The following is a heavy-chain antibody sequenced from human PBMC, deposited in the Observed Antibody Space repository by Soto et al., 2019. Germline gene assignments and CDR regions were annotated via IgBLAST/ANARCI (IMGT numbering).Heavy chain of an antibody. CDR1: GDTFTSYG. J-gene: IGHJ4*02. CDR3: ARDFSLRLGELSSAET. Sequence: QVQLVQSGAEVKKPGASVKVSCKASGDTFTSYGISWVRQAPGQGLEWMGGISAYNGNTIYDQKLQGRVTMTTDTSTSTAVMELRSLRSDDTAVYYCARDFSLRLGELSSAETRGQGTLVTASS. D-gene: IGHD3-16*02. CDR2: ISAYNGNT. V-gene: IGHV1-18*01.